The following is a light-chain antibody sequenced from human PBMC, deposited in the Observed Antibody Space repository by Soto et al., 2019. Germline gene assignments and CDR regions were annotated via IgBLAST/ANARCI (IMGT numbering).Light chain of an antibody. CDR3: LKYNTYWT. CDR2: SVS. V-gene: IGKV1-5*01. CDR1: RSLTGW. Sequence: DIQMTQSPSTLSASVGDRVTITCRASRSLTGWLAWYQQRPGKAPKLLIHSVSTLESGVPSRFSGTGSETEFTLTISSLQPDDFATYYCLKYNTYWTFGQGTKVDIK. J-gene: IGKJ1*01.